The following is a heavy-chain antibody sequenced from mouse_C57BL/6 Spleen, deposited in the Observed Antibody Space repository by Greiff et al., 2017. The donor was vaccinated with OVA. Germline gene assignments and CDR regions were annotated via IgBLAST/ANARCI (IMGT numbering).Heavy chain of an antibody. D-gene: IGHD1-1*01. V-gene: IGHV1-80*01. CDR3: ARGGTTVGDFDD. CDR1: GYAFSSYW. CDR2: IYPGDGDT. Sequence: LVESGAELVKPGASVKISCKASGYAFSSYWMNWVKQRPGKGLEWIGQIYPGDGDTNYNGKFKGKATLTADKSSSTDYMQLSSLTSEDAAVYFCARGGTTVGDFDDWGQGTTLTVSS. J-gene: IGHJ2*01.